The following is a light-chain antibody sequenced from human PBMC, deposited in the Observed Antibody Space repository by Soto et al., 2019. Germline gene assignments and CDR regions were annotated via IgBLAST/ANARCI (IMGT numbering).Light chain of an antibody. CDR3: SSYTSSSTWV. CDR1: SSDVGGYNY. CDR2: DVS. Sequence: QSALTQPASVSGSPGQSITISCTGTSSDVGGYNYVSWYQQHPGKATKLMIYDVSNRPSGVSNRFSGSKSGNTASLTISGLQAEDGADYYCSSYTSSSTWVFGGGTKLTVL. J-gene: IGLJ3*02. V-gene: IGLV2-14*01.